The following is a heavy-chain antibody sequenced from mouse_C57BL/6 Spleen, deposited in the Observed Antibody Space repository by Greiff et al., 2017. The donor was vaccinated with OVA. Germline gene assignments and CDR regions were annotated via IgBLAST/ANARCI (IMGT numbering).Heavy chain of an antibody. CDR2: ISSGGDYI. J-gene: IGHJ4*01. Sequence: EVHLVESGEGLVKPGGSLKLSCAASGFTFSSYAMSWVRQTPEKRLEWVAYISSGGDYIYYADTVKGRFTISRDHARNTLYLQMSSLKSEDTAMYYCTRDPLITTVVATRGAMDYWGQGTSVTVSS. CDR1: GFTFSSYA. V-gene: IGHV5-9-1*02. CDR3: TRDPLITTVVATRGAMDY. D-gene: IGHD1-1*01.